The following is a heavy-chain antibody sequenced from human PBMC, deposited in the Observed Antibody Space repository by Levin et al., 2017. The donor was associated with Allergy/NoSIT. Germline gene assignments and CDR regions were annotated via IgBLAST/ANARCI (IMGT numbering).Heavy chain of an antibody. CDR2: IYYSGST. J-gene: IGHJ5*02. CDR3: ARDWGSTYGFDH. Sequence: SETLSLTCTVSGGSVSSGSYYWSWIRQPPGKGLEWIGYIYYSGSTNYNPSLKSRVTISVDTSKNQFSLKLSSVTAADTAVYYCARDWGSTYGFDHWGQGTLVTVSS. CDR1: GGSVSSGSYY. V-gene: IGHV4-61*01. D-gene: IGHD2-15*01.